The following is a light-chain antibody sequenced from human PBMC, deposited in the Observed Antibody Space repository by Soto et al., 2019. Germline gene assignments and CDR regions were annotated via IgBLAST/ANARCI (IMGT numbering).Light chain of an antibody. J-gene: IGLJ3*02. CDR1: TSNIGAPYD. Sequence: QSVLTQPPSVSGAPGQRVSISCTGSTSNIGAPYDVHWYQHLPGTAPKLLIYGDNNRPSGVPDRFSGSKSGTSASLAITRLQAEDEADYYCQSYDSSLSVLFGGGTKVTVL. CDR3: QSYDSSLSVL. CDR2: GDN. V-gene: IGLV1-40*01.